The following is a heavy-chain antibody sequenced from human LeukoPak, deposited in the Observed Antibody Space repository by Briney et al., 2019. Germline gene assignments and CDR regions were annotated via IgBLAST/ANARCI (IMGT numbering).Heavy chain of an antibody. CDR3: ARGYLVYWFDP. Sequence: SETLSLTCAVYVGSFSGYYWTWIRQPPGKGLEWIGEINHSGSTNYNPSFKSRVTISVDTSKNQFSLKLSSVTAADTAVYYCARGYLVYWFDPWGQGTLVTVSS. J-gene: IGHJ5*02. CDR1: VGSFSGYY. V-gene: IGHV4-34*01. CDR2: INHSGST.